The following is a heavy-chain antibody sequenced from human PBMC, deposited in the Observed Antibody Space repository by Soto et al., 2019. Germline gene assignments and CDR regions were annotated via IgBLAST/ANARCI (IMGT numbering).Heavy chain of an antibody. Sequence: PGGSLRLSCAASGFTFSSYSMNWVRQAPGKGLEWVSYISSSSSTIYYADSVKGRFTISRDNAKNSLYLQMNSLRDEDTAVYYCARGGHYDFSYYYGMDVWGQGTTVTVS. CDR2: ISSSSSTI. J-gene: IGHJ6*02. D-gene: IGHD3-3*01. CDR1: GFTFSSYS. CDR3: ARGGHYDFSYYYGMDV. V-gene: IGHV3-48*02.